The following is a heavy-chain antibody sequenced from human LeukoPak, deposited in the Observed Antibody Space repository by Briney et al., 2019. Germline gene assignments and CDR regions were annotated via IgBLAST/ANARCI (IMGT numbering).Heavy chain of an antibody. CDR2: ISLSGDET. Sequence: QPGGSLRLSCAASGFAFTSYVMSWVRQAPGRGLEWVSGISLSGDETYYADSVKGRFTISRDNTKNTLYLQVNSLRAEDTAVYYCAKDLAGSGSYSFDYWGQGTLVTVSS. J-gene: IGHJ4*02. CDR3: AKDLAGSGSYSFDY. V-gene: IGHV3-23*01. CDR1: GFAFTSYV. D-gene: IGHD1-26*01.